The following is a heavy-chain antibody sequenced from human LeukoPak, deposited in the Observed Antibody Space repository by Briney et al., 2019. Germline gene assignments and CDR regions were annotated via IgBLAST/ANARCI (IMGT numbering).Heavy chain of an antibody. V-gene: IGHV1-18*01. CDR2: ISAYNGYT. J-gene: IGHJ4*02. CDR3: ARVGTGTRSFDS. D-gene: IGHD1/OR15-1a*01. Sequence: ASAKVSCKTSGYTFTTYDINLMRQAPGQGLEWVGRISAYNGYTNYGQKFQGRVTMTTDTSTNSAYMELRSLRSDDTAVYYCARVGTGTRSFDSWGQGTLVTVSS. CDR1: GYTFTTYD.